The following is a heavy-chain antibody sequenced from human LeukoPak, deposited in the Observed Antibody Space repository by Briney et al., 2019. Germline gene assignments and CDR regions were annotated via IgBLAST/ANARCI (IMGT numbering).Heavy chain of an antibody. CDR2: IGSNSDYI. CDR3: ARDRGYGSGSSQNWFDP. D-gene: IGHD3-10*01. J-gene: IGHJ5*02. V-gene: IGHV3-11*06. Sequence: PGGSLRLSCAASGFTFSDYYMSWIRQAPGKGLEWVSSIGSNSDYIYYADSVKGRFTISRDNAKNSLFLQMNSLTADDTAVYYCARDRGYGSGSSQNWFDPWGQGTLVTVSS. CDR1: GFTFSDYY.